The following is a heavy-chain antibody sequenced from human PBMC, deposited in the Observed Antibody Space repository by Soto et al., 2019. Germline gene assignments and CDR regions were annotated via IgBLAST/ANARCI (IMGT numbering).Heavy chain of an antibody. J-gene: IGHJ6*02. CDR1: GGSFSGYY. CDR2: INHSGST. V-gene: IGHV4-34*01. CDR3: ARGRSYCSSTSCYRGHDYYGMDV. D-gene: IGHD2-2*02. Sequence: SETLSLTCAVYGGSFSGYYWSWIRQPPGKGLEWIGEINHSGSTNYNPSLKSRVTISVDTSKNQFSLKLSSVTAADTAVYYCARGRSYCSSTSCYRGHDYYGMDVWGQGTTVT.